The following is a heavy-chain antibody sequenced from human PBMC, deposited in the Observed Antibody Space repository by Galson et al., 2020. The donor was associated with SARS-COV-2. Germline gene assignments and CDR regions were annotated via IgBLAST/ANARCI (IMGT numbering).Heavy chain of an antibody. D-gene: IGHD3-10*01. V-gene: IGHV4-39*01. CDR1: GGSISSSSYY. CDR3: ATHKTGFYGSGSYYPPDY. CDR2: IYYSGST. Sequence: SETLSLTCTVSGGSISSSSYYWGWIRQPPGKGLEWIGSIYYSGSTYYNPSLKSRVTISVDTSKNQFSLKLSSVTAADTAVYYCATHKTGFYGSGSYYPPDYWGQGTLVTVSS. J-gene: IGHJ4*02.